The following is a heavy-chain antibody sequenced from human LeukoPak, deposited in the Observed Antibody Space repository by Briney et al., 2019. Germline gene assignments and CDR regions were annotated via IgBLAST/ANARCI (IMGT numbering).Heavy chain of an antibody. D-gene: IGHD6-19*01. CDR2: IGGSGGST. CDR1: GFTFSTYG. V-gene: IGHV3-23*01. J-gene: IGHJ4*02. Sequence: GGSLRLSCAASGFTFSTYGMSWVRQAPGKGLEWVSAIGGSGGSTYYADSVKGRLTISRDNSKNTLYLQMNSLRGEDTAVYYCAKDKSYSSGWYGPFDYWGQGTLVTVSS. CDR3: AKDKSYSSGWYGPFDY.